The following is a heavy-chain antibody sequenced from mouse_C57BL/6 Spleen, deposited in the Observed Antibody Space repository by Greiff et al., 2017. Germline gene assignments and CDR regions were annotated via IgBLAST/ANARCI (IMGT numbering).Heavy chain of an antibody. Sequence: QVQLQQPGAELVMPGASVKLSCKASGYTFTSYWMHWVKQRPGQGLEWIGEIDPSDSYTNYNQKFKGKSTLTVDKSSSTAYMQLSRLKSEDSAVYYCARFASNYDAMDYWGQGTSVTVSS. CDR3: ARFASNYDAMDY. CDR1: GYTFTSYW. CDR2: IDPSDSYT. D-gene: IGHD2-5*01. J-gene: IGHJ4*01. V-gene: IGHV1-69*01.